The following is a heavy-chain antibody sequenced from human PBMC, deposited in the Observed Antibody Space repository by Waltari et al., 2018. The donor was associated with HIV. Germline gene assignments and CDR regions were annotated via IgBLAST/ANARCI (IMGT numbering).Heavy chain of an antibody. V-gene: IGHV3-7*04. CDR3: ARGGFYGSGSKVN. CDR2: KKQDGREK. D-gene: IGHD3-10*01. CDR1: GFTFSSYW. J-gene: IGHJ4*02. Sequence: EVQLVESGGGLVQPGGSLRLSCAASGFTFSSYWMSWVRQAPGKGVGGVAKKKQDGREKYDGDAVNGRFTIARDNAENSLYLQMNSLRAEDTAVYYCARGGFYGSGSKVNWGQGTLVTVSS.